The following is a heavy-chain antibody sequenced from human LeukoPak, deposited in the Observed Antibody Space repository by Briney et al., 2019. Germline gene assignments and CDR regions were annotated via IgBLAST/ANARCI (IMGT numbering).Heavy chain of an antibody. Sequence: GGSLRLSCVVSGSTVSTNYMTWVRQAPGKGLEWVSLILDDTSTTYADSVKGRFAISRDNSRNTLYLQMNRLTAADTAVYYCVRDKGLRLTERFDSWVQGTLVTVSS. CDR3: VRDKGLRLTERFDS. CDR1: GSTVSTNY. CDR2: ILDDTST. V-gene: IGHV3-53*01. D-gene: IGHD3/OR15-3a*01. J-gene: IGHJ4*02.